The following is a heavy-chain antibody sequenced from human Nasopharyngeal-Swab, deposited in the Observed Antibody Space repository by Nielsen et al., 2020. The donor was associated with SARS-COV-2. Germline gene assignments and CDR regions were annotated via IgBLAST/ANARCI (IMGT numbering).Heavy chain of an antibody. V-gene: IGHV1-2*06. Sequence: ASVKVSCKASGYTFTGYYMHWVRQAPGQGLEWMGRINPNRGGTNYAQKFQGRGTRTRDTSISKAYMELSRLRSDDTAVYYCARKYYGDYGISAFDIGGKGQWSPSPQ. J-gene: IGHJ3*02. CDR1: GYTFTGYY. CDR2: INPNRGGT. CDR3: ARKYYGDYGISAFDI. D-gene: IGHD4-17*01.